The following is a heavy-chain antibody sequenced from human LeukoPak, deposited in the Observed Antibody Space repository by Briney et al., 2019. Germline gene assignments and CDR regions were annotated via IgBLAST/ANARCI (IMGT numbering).Heavy chain of an antibody. CDR2: INPNSGGT. D-gene: IGHD1-26*01. CDR3: ARDWEGLGEYWYFDL. CDR1: GYTFTGYY. V-gene: IGHV1-2*02. Sequence: AASVTVSCKASGYTFTGYYMHWVRQAPGQGLEWMGWINPNSGGTNYAQKFQGRVTMTRDTSISTAYMELSRLGSDDTAVYYCARDWEGLGEYWYFDLWGRSTQVTVSS. J-gene: IGHJ2*01.